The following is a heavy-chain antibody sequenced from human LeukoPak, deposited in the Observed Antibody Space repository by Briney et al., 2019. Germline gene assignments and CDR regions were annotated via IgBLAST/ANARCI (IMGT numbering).Heavy chain of an antibody. D-gene: IGHD5-24*01. CDR2: IGIDSGNT. CDR3: ARDYKYAFDN. J-gene: IGHJ4*02. CDR1: GFTFSDYS. Sequence: GGSLRLSCAASGFTFSDYSMNWVRQAPGKGLEWISYIGIDSGNTNYADSVKGRLTISGDKAKNSLYLQMNSLRVEDTAVYYCARDYKYAFDNWGQGTLVTVSS. V-gene: IGHV3-48*01.